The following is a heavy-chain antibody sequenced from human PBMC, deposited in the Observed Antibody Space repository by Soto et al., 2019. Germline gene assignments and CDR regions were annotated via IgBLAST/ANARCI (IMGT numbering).Heavy chain of an antibody. CDR1: GGTFSSYA. Sequence: QVQLVQSGAEVKKPGSSVKVSCKASGGTFSSYAISWVRQAPGQGLEWMGVIIPIFGTANYAQKFQGRVTITADESTSTAYMELSSLTSEYTAVYYCARDRSSGRVDAFDIWGQGTMVTVSS. CDR2: IIPIFGTA. CDR3: ARDRSSGRVDAFDI. D-gene: IGHD6-19*01. V-gene: IGHV1-69*12. J-gene: IGHJ3*02.